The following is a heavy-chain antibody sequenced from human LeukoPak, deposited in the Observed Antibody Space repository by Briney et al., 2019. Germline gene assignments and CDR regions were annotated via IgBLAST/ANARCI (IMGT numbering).Heavy chain of an antibody. CDR3: AKRTVPDVGYYDSSGDYFDY. CDR1: GFTFSSYG. CDR2: ISGSGGST. Sequence: GGSLRLSCAASGFTFSSYGMSWVRQAPGKGLEWVSAISGSGGSTYYADSVKGRFTISRDNSKNTLYLQMNSLRAEDTAVYYCAKRTVPDVGYYDSSGDYFDYWGQGTLVTVSS. D-gene: IGHD3-22*01. V-gene: IGHV3-23*01. J-gene: IGHJ4*02.